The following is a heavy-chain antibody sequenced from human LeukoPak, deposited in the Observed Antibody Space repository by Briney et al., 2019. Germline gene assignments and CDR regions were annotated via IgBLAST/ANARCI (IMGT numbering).Heavy chain of an antibody. V-gene: IGHV1-69*02. D-gene: IGHD5-24*01. CDR1: GGTFSSYT. CDR2: IIPILGIA. CDR3: AGVQEEDGYNQ. J-gene: IGHJ4*02. Sequence: SVKVSCKASGGTFSSYTIGWVRQAPGQGLEWMGRIIPILGIANYAQKFQGRVTITADKSTSTAYMELSSLRSEDTAVYYCAGVQEEDGYNQWGQGTLVTVSS.